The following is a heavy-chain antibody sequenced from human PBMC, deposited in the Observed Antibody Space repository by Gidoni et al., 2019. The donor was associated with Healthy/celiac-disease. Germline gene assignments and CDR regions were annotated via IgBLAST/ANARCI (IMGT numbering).Heavy chain of an antibody. CDR2: ISAYNGNT. CDR1: GYTFTSCG. CDR3: ARDVWFGEYTTPFYYYYGMDV. V-gene: IGHV1-18*01. D-gene: IGHD3-10*01. J-gene: IGHJ6*02. Sequence: QVQLVQSGAEGKKPRASVRVSCKASGYTFTSCGISRVRQAPGQGLEWLGWISAYNGNTNYAQKLQGRVTMTTETSTSKAYMELRGLRSDDTAVYYCARDVWFGEYTTPFYYYYGMDVWGQGTTVTVSS.